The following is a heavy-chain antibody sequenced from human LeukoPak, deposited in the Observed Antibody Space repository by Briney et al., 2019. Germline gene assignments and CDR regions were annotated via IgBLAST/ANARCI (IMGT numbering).Heavy chain of an antibody. CDR3: ARYRSPSATTADYFEY. V-gene: IGHV4-38-2*01. Sequence: PSETLSLTCVVSGYSISSGYYWGWIRQPPGKGLEWIGTFYRPGSTYYNLSLRSRVTISVDTSRNQFSLNLNSVTAADTAVYYCARYRSPSATTADYFEYWGQGTLVTVSS. D-gene: IGHD4-11*01. CDR1: GYSISSGYY. J-gene: IGHJ4*02. CDR2: FYRPGST.